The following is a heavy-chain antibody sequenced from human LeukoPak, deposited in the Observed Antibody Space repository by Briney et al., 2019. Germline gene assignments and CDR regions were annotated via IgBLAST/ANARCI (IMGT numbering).Heavy chain of an antibody. J-gene: IGHJ4*02. CDR2: ISWDGGST. Sequence: TGGSLRLSCAASGFTFDDYAMHWVRQAPGKGLEWVSLISWDGGSTGYADSVKGRFTISRDNAKNSLYLQMNSLRAEDTALYYCARDTFRDYGDYEDRILFDYWGQGTLVTVSS. CDR1: GFTFDDYA. D-gene: IGHD4-17*01. V-gene: IGHV3-43D*04. CDR3: ARDTFRDYGDYEDRILFDY.